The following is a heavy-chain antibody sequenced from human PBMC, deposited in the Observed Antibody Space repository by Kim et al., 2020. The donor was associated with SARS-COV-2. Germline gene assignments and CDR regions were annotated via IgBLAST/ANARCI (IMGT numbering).Heavy chain of an antibody. D-gene: IGHD3-10*01. CDR3: AKVLLGVSDAFDI. CDR2: ISYDGSNK. Sequence: GGSLRLSCAASGFTFSSYGMHWVRQAPGKGLEWVAVISYDGSNKYYADSVKGRFTISRDNSKNTLYLQMNSLRAEDTAVYYCAKVLLGVSDAFDIWGQGTMVTVSS. V-gene: IGHV3-30*18. J-gene: IGHJ3*02. CDR1: GFTFSSYG.